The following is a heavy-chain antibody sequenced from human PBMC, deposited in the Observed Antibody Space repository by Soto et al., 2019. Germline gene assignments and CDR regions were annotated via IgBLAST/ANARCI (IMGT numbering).Heavy chain of an antibody. CDR3: ARGLRRLRNYYDSSGCQDDAFDI. V-gene: IGHV1-18*01. CDR2: ISAYNGNT. J-gene: IGHJ3*02. D-gene: IGHD3-22*01. Sequence: ASVKVSCKASGYTFTSYGISWVRQAPGQGLEWMGWISAYNGNTNYAQKLQGRVTMTTDTSTSTAYMELRSLRSDDTAVYYCARGLRRLRNYYDSSGCQDDAFDIWGQGTMVTVSS. CDR1: GYTFTSYG.